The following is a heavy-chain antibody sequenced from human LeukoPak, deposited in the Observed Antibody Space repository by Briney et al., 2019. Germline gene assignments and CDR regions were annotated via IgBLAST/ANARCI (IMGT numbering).Heavy chain of an antibody. V-gene: IGHV3-11*01. CDR3: ARFNMWLRGYFDS. Sequence: GGSLRLSRAASGFKFKEYYMSWVRLAPGEGLEWLSYVSVSGNAKCYADSVKGRFTISRDNAETSVFLQMDNLTAGDTAIYYCARFNMWLRGYFDSWGQGTLVSVS. CDR1: GFKFKEYY. CDR2: VSVSGNAK. J-gene: IGHJ4*02. D-gene: IGHD5-12*01.